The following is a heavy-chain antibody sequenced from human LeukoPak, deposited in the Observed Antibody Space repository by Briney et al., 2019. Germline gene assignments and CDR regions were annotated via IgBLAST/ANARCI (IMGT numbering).Heavy chain of an antibody. J-gene: IGHJ4*02. D-gene: IGHD5-12*01. V-gene: IGHV4-30-2*01. CDR1: GGSISSGDYS. CDR3: ARDDVRGLRYFDY. Sequence: PSQTLSLTCAVSGGSISSGDYSWSWIRQPPGKGLEWIGYIYHSGSTYYNPSLKSRVTISVDRSKNQFSLKLSSVTAADTAVYYCARDDVRGLRYFDYWGQGTLVTVSS. CDR2: IYHSGST.